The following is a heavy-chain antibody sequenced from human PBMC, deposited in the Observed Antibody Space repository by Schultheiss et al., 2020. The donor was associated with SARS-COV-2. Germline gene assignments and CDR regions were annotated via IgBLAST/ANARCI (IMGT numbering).Heavy chain of an antibody. J-gene: IGHJ4*02. CDR3: ARDRYYGSGLALVY. D-gene: IGHD3-10*01. Sequence: SETLSLTCTVSGGSISSYYWSWIRQPPGKGLEWIGYIYYSGSTNYNPSLKSRVTMSVDTSKNQFSLKLSSVTAADTAVYYCARDRYYGSGLALVYWGQGTLVTVSS. CDR2: IYYSGST. V-gene: IGHV4-59*01. CDR1: GGSISSYY.